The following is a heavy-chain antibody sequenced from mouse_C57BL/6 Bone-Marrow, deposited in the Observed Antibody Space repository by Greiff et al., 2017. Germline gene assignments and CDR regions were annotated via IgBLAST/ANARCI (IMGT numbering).Heavy chain of an antibody. Sequence: EVKLMESGPGLAKPSQTLSLTCSVTGYSITSDYWNWIRKFPGNKLEYMGYISYSGSTYYNPSLKSRISITRDTSKNQYYLQLNSVTTKDTATYYCAGGDYEGRGFAYGGQGTLVTVSA. CDR2: ISYSGST. V-gene: IGHV3-8*01. D-gene: IGHD2-4*01. J-gene: IGHJ3*01. CDR1: GYSITSDY. CDR3: AGGDYEGRGFAY.